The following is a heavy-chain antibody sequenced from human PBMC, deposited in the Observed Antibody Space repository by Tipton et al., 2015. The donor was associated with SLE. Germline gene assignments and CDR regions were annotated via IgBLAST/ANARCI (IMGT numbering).Heavy chain of an antibody. J-gene: IGHJ4*02. Sequence: TLSLTCTVSSGSVSSGAYYWSWIRQHPGKGLEWIGYVFSSGTTYYNPSLKGRLSLSLDTSQNQLSLKLSSVTSADTAVYYCARDPNGGYGSFDYWGLGALGTVSS. D-gene: IGHD7-27*01. CDR2: VFSSGTT. CDR1: SGSVSSGAYY. V-gene: IGHV4-31*03. CDR3: ARDPNGGYGSFDY.